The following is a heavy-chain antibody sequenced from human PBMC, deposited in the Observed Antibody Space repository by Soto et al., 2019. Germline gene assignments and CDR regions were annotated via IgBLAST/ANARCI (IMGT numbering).Heavy chain of an antibody. D-gene: IGHD3-10*01. J-gene: IGHJ5*02. CDR3: ARSKAYYGSGSYYSYWFDP. Sequence: QVQLQESGPGLVKPSGTLSLSCAVSGGSISSGNWWSWVRQPPGKGLEWIGEIYHSGSTNYNPSLKSRVTISVDKSKNPFSLKLSSVTAADTAVYYCARSKAYYGSGSYYSYWFDPWGQGILVTVSS. CDR2: IYHSGST. CDR1: GGSISSGNW. V-gene: IGHV4-4*02.